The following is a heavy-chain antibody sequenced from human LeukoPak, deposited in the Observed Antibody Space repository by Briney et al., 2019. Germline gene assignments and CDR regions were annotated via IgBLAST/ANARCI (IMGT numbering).Heavy chain of an antibody. V-gene: IGHV3-48*02. CDR2: ISSSSSTT. Sequence: GGSLRLSCAASGFTFSSFEMNWVRQAPGKGLEWVSYISSSSSTTYYADSVKGRFTISRDNAKNSLYLQMNSLTDEDTAVYYCARLSTVATPGFDYWGQGTLVTVSS. CDR1: GFTFSSFE. CDR3: ARLSTVATPGFDY. J-gene: IGHJ4*02. D-gene: IGHD4-23*01.